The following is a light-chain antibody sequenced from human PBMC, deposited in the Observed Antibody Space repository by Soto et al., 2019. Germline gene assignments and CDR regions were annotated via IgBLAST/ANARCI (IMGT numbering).Light chain of an antibody. Sequence: AIQLTQSPSSLYASVGDSVSITCGASQAIRTALGWYQQKPGKVPKLLIYAASILQSGVPSRFSGSGSGTDFTLTISSLQPEDFATYYCLLDFRYFWAFGQGTKVDI. J-gene: IGKJ1*01. CDR2: AAS. CDR1: QAIRTA. CDR3: LLDFRYFWA. V-gene: IGKV1-6*02.